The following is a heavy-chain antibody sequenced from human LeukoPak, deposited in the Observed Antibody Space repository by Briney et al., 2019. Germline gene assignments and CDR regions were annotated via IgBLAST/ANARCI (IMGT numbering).Heavy chain of an antibody. CDR2: IYGGTST. J-gene: IGHJ6*02. CDR3: ASRYEGASYYYYGMDV. V-gene: IGHV3-66*01. D-gene: IGHD1-14*01. Sequence: PGGSLRLSCAGSGFTVSSTYMSWVRQAPGKGLEWVSVIYGGTSTYYADSVKGRFTISRDDSRNTLHLQMSSLRAEDTAVYYCASRYEGASYYYYGMDVWGQGTTVTVSS. CDR1: GFTVSSTY.